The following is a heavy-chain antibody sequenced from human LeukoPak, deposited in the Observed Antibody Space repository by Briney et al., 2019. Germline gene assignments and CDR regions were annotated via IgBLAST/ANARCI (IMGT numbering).Heavy chain of an antibody. CDR2: IIPIFGTA. J-gene: IGHJ6*03. V-gene: IGHV1-69*06. D-gene: IGHD3-9*01. Sequence: ASVKVSCKASGGTFSSYAISWVRQAPGQGLEWMGGIIPIFGTANYAQKFQGRVTITADKSTSTAYMELSSLRSEDTAVYYCARDSLRYFDWLKERNYYYMDVWGKGTTVTVSS. CDR3: ARDSLRYFDWLKERNYYYMDV. CDR1: GGTFSSYA.